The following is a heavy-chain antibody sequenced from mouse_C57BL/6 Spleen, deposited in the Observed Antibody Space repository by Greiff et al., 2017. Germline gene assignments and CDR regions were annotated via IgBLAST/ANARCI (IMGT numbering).Heavy chain of an antibody. D-gene: IGHD1-1*01. J-gene: IGHJ3*01. CDR2: IDPSDSYT. V-gene: IGHV1-59*01. CDR3: ASYGSKAY. CDR1: GYTFTSYW. Sequence: VQLQQPGAELVRPGTSVKLSCKASGYTFTSYWMHWVKQRPGQGLEWIGVIDPSDSYTNYNQKFKGKATWTVDTSSSTAYMQLSSLTSEDSAVYYCASYGSKAYWGQGTLVTVSA.